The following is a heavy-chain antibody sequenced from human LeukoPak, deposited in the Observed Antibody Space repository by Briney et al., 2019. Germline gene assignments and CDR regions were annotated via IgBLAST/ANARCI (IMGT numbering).Heavy chain of an antibody. Sequence: GSLRLSCAASGFTFSSYAMSWVRQAPGKALEWVSAISGSGGSIYYADSVKGRFTISRDNSKNTLYLQMNSLRAEDTAVYYCAKGLDKTRYSSSWYTEYFQHWGQGTLVTVSS. D-gene: IGHD6-13*01. V-gene: IGHV3-23*01. J-gene: IGHJ1*01. CDR2: ISGSGGSI. CDR3: AKGLDKTRYSSSWYTEYFQH. CDR1: GFTFSSYA.